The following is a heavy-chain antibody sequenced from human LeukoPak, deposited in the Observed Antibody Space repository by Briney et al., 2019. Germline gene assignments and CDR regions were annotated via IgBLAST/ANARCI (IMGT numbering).Heavy chain of an antibody. D-gene: IGHD2-2*01. CDR1: GFTFSSYA. Sequence: GGSLRLSCAASGFTFSSYAMSWVRQAPGKGLEWVSAISGSGGITYYADSVKGRFTVSRDNSKNTLYVQMNSLRAEDTAVYYCAKDCSYRSTSCVDYWGQGTLVTVSS. V-gene: IGHV3-23*01. J-gene: IGHJ4*02. CDR3: AKDCSYRSTSCVDY. CDR2: ISGSGGIT.